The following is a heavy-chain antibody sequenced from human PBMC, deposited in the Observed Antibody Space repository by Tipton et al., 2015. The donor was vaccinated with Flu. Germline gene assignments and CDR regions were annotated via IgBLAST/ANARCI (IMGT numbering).Heavy chain of an antibody. CDR1: GFTFSSYE. CDR3: ARVYHSSSGIGVDY. CDR2: ISNSGSTK. J-gene: IGHJ4*02. D-gene: IGHD6-6*01. Sequence: SLRLSCAASGFTFSSYEMNWVRQAPGKGLEWVSYISNSGSTKYYADSVKGRFTISRDNAKNSLYLQMNSLRAEDTAVYYCARVYHSSSGIGVDYWGQGTLVTVSS. V-gene: IGHV3-48*03.